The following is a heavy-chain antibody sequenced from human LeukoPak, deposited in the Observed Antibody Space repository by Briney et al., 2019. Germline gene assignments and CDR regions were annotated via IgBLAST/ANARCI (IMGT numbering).Heavy chain of an antibody. V-gene: IGHV4-59*11. CDR2: IYYSGST. J-gene: IGHJ5*02. CDR1: GGSISSHY. D-gene: IGHD3-10*01. Sequence: PSETLSLTCTVSGGSISSHYWSWIRQPPGKGLEWIGYIYYSGSTNYNPSLKSRVTISVDTSKNQFSLKLSSVTAADTAVYYCARDRVNWFDPWGQGTLGTVSS. CDR3: ARDRVNWFDP.